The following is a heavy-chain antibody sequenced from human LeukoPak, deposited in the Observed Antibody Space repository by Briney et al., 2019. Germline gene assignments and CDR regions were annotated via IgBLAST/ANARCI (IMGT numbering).Heavy chain of an antibody. CDR1: GFMFSSYG. J-gene: IGHJ4*02. Sequence: GGSLRLSCAASGFMFSSYGMHWVLQAPGKGLEWVAFIRYDGSDKYYVDSVKGRFTISRDNSKNTLYLQMNSLRAEDTAVYYCAKIGEGGTWSDYWGQGTLVTVSS. CDR2: IRYDGSDK. V-gene: IGHV3-30*02. D-gene: IGHD1-26*01. CDR3: AKIGEGGTWSDY.